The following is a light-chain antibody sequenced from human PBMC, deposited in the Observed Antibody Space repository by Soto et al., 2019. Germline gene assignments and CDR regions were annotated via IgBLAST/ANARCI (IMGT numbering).Light chain of an antibody. CDR1: QSISGT. Sequence: EVVLTQSPATLSVSPGGRATLSCRASQSISGTLAWYQQKPGQAPRLLIYGASSRATGIPDRFSGSGSGTDFTLTISRLEPEDFAVYYCQQYGSSRGFTFGPGTKVDIK. CDR2: GAS. V-gene: IGKV3-20*01. J-gene: IGKJ3*01. CDR3: QQYGSSRGFT.